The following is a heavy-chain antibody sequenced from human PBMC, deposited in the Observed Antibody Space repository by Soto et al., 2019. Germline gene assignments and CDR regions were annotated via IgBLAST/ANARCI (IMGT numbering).Heavy chain of an antibody. J-gene: IGHJ6*02. D-gene: IGHD3-9*01. CDR3: ARANGHYDILTGYYFDYYYGMDV. V-gene: IGHV5-51*01. Sequence: GESLKISCKGSGYSFTIYWIGWVRQMPGKGLEWMGIIYPGDSDTRYSPSFQGQVTISADKSISTAYLQWSSLKASDTAMYYCARANGHYDILTGYYFDYYYGMDVWGQGTTVTVSS. CDR1: GYSFTIYW. CDR2: IYPGDSDT.